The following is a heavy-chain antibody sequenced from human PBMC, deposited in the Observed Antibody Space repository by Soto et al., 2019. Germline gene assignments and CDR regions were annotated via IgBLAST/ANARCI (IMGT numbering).Heavy chain of an antibody. V-gene: IGHV1-69*13. Sequence: SVKVSCKASGGTFNSYAISWVRQAPGQGLDWMGTIIPTFGTSNYAQKFQGRVTITADESTGTAYMDLSSLRVEDTAVYYCARDVGIKNNRKYEYLYWFDPWGQGTPVTVSS. CDR1: GGTFNSYA. CDR2: IIPTFGTS. J-gene: IGHJ5*02. D-gene: IGHD1-7*01. CDR3: ARDVGIKNNRKYEYLYWFDP.